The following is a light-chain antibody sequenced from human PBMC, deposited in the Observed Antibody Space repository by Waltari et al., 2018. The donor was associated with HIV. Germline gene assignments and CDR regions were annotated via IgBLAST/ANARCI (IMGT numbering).Light chain of an antibody. CDR3: QQYDVWPPLT. CDR2: GAS. CDR1: QSVSSN. V-gene: IGKV3-15*01. Sequence: EIVMTQSPATLSVSPGERATLSCRASQSVSSNLAWYQHKPGQAPRLLIYGASTRATGIPARFSDSGSGTDFTLTISSLQSEDFAVYYCQQYDVWPPLTFGQGTRLEIK. J-gene: IGKJ5*01.